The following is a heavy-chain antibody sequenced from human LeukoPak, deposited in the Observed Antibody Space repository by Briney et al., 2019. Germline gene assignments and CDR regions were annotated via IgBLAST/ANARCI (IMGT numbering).Heavy chain of an antibody. D-gene: IGHD2-2*01. J-gene: IGHJ4*02. V-gene: IGHV3-53*01. CDR3: AKDTLSSTSPCDY. CDR1: GFTVSNNY. Sequence: GGSLRLSCAASGFTVSNNYMSWVRQAPGKGLEWVSVIYSGDNTYYVESVKGRFTISRDNSKNTLYLQMNSLRAEDTAVYYCAKDTLSSTSPCDYWGQGTLVTVSS. CDR2: IYSGDNT.